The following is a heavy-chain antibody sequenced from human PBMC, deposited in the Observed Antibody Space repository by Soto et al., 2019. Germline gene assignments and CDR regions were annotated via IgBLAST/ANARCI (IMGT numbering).Heavy chain of an antibody. V-gene: IGHV1-3*01. D-gene: IGHD2-15*01. CDR2: INAGNGNT. Sequence: GASVKVSCTASGYTFTSYAMHWVRQAPGQRLEWMGWINAGNGNTKYSQKFRGRVTITRDTSASTAYMELSSLRSEDTAVYYCARDRRYCSGGSCYYYYYMDVWGKGTTVTVSS. J-gene: IGHJ6*03. CDR1: GYTFTSYA. CDR3: ARDRRYCSGGSCYYYYYMDV.